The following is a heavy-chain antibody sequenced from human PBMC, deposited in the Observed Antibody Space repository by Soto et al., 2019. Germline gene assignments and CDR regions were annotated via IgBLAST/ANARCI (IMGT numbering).Heavy chain of an antibody. CDR3: TSEYDYVIGYYGMDV. D-gene: IGHD3-16*01. J-gene: IGHJ6*02. CDR1: GFTSGDYA. Sequence: GGSLRLSCTASGFTSGDYAMSWFRQAPGKGLEWVGFIRSKAYGGTTEYAASVKGRFTISRDDSKSIAYLQMNSLKTEDTAVYYCTSEYDYVIGYYGMDVWGQGTTVTVSS. CDR2: IRSKAYGGTT. V-gene: IGHV3-49*03.